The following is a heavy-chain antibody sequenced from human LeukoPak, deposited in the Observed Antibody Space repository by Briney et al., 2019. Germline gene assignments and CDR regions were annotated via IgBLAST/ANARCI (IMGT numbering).Heavy chain of an antibody. CDR2: IYTSGST. Sequence: PSETLSLTCTVSGGSISSGSYYWSWIRQPAGKGLEWIGRIYTSGSTNYNPSLKSRVTISVDTSKNQFSLKLSSVTAADTAVYYCARHASTYYYYMDVWGKGTTVTISS. J-gene: IGHJ6*03. CDR1: GGSISSGSYY. CDR3: ARHASTYYYYMDV. V-gene: IGHV4-61*02.